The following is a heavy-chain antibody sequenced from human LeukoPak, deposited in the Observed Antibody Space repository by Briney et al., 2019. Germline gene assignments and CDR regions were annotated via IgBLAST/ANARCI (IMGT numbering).Heavy chain of an antibody. CDR3: ARSGFSSGYYIGVGMDV. V-gene: IGHV4-39*01. CDR2: IYYSGST. J-gene: IGHJ6*02. D-gene: IGHD3-3*01. Sequence: SETLSLTCTVSGGSISSSSYYWGWIRQPPGKGLGWIGSIYYSGSTYYNPSLKSRVTISVDTSKNQFSLKLSSAAAADTAVYYCARSGFSSGYYIGVGMDVWGQGTTVTVSS. CDR1: GGSISSSSYY.